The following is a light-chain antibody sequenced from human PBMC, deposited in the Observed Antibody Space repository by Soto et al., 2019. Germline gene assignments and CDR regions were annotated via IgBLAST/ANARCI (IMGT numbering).Light chain of an antibody. J-gene: IGKJ4*01. CDR1: QSVSSY. CDR2: DAS. V-gene: IGKV3-11*01. Sequence: EIVLTQSPATLSLSPGERATLSCRASQSVSSYLAWDQQKPGQAHRLLIYDASNRATGIPARFSGSGSGTDFHLTISSLEPEDFAVYYCQQRSNWRRTFGGGTKVESK. CDR3: QQRSNWRRT.